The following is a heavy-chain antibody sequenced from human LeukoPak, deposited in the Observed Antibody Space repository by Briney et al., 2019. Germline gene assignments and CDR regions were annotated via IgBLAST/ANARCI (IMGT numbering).Heavy chain of an antibody. D-gene: IGHD2-15*01. Sequence: SETLSLTCTVSGGSISSYYWSWIRQPAGKGLEWIGRIYTSGSTNYNPSLKSRVTMSVDTSKNQFSLELSSVTAADTAVYYCARAPGYCSGGSCSTLDIWGQGTMVTVSP. CDR2: IYTSGST. V-gene: IGHV4-4*07. J-gene: IGHJ3*02. CDR3: ARAPGYCSGGSCSTLDI. CDR1: GGSISSYY.